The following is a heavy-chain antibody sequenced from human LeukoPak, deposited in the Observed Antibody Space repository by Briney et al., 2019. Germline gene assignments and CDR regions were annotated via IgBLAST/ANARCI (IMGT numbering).Heavy chain of an antibody. CDR3: AREYSASEH. CDR2: IDPYTGNT. Sequence: ASVKVSCKASGYNFVGYYLHWVRQAPGQGLEWMAWIDPYTGNTHYAQKFQGRITVTRDTSLSTTYMELNWLISDDTALYYCAREYSASEHWGQGTLVTVSS. CDR1: GYNFVGYY. V-gene: IGHV1-2*02. D-gene: IGHD5-12*01. J-gene: IGHJ1*01.